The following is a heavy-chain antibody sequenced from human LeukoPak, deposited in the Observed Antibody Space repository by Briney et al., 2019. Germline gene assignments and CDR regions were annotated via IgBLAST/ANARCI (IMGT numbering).Heavy chain of an antibody. Sequence: GGSLRLSCAASGFTFSSYAMSWVRQAPGKGLEWVSAISGSGGSTYYADSVNGRFTISRDNSKNTPYLQMNSLRAEDTAVYYCAKDLRGGGAYFDYWGQGTLVTVSS. J-gene: IGHJ4*02. V-gene: IGHV3-23*01. CDR2: ISGSGGST. CDR1: GFTFSSYA. D-gene: IGHD3-16*01. CDR3: AKDLRGGGAYFDY.